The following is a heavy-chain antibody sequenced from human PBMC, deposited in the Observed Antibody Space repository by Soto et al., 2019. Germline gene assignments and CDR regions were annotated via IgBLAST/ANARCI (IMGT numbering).Heavy chain of an antibody. V-gene: IGHV3-30-3*01. Sequence: QVQLVESGGGVVQPGSSLRLSGAAPGFTFSSNTRHWVRQAPGRGLDWVALISYDGSNIYYADSGKGRFTISRDNSKNTLYLEMNSLRAEDTALFYCARGTTFYYGTGFDPWGQGTLVTVSS. J-gene: IGHJ5*02. CDR1: GFTFSSNT. D-gene: IGHD3-22*01. CDR3: ARGTTFYYGTGFDP. CDR2: ISYDGSNI.